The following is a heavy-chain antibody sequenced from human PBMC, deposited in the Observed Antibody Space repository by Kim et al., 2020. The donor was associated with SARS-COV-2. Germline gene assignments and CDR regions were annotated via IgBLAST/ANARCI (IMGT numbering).Heavy chain of an antibody. V-gene: IGHV4-34*01. Sequence: SETLSLTCAVYGGSFSGYYWSWIRQPPGKGLEWIGEINHSGSTNYNPSLKSRVTISVDTSKNQFSLKLSSVTAADTAVYYCASIDLVPAAKYYFDYWGQG. CDR2: INHSGST. D-gene: IGHD2-2*01. J-gene: IGHJ4*02. CDR3: ASIDLVPAAKYYFDY. CDR1: GGSFSGYY.